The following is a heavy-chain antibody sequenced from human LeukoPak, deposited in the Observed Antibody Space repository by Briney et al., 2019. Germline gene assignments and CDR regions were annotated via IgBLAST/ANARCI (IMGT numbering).Heavy chain of an antibody. CDR1: GFTFSSYG. Sequence: GGSLRLPCAASGFTFSSYGMHWVRQAPGKGLEWVAFIRYDGSNKYYADSVKGRFTISRGNSKNTLYLQMNSLRAEDTAVYYCAKDLWDILTGYYNVPIDYWGQGTLVTVSS. D-gene: IGHD3-9*01. CDR2: IRYDGSNK. V-gene: IGHV3-30*02. J-gene: IGHJ4*02. CDR3: AKDLWDILTGYYNVPIDY.